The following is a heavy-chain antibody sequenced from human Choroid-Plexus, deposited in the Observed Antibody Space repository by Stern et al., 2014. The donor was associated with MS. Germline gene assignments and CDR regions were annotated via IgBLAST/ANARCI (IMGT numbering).Heavy chain of an antibody. Sequence: VQPVESGGGVVQPGRPLRLSCVASGFTFGSCAMHWVRQGPGKGLEWVAGVSYDGSNKYYADSVKGRFTISRDNSQNTLYIQMSSLRPEDTAVYYCAKDRQYLTYFFDHWGQGSLVTVSS. CDR3: AKDRQYLTYFFDH. J-gene: IGHJ5*02. CDR1: GFTFGSCA. CDR2: VSYDGSNK. V-gene: IGHV3-30*18. D-gene: IGHD2/OR15-2a*01.